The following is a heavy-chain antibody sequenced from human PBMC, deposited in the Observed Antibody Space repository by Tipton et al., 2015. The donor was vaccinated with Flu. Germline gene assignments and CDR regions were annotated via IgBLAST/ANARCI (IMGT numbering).Heavy chain of an antibody. Sequence: TLSLTCTVSGGSISTYYWSWLRQPPGKGLEWIGYIYYNGNTNYNPSLKSRVSISVDPPKNQFPRKLTSVAAADTAVYYCAVRSSGQYLDGFDMWSLGTMVTVSS. V-gene: IGHV4-59*12. CDR1: GGSISTYY. D-gene: IGHD6-19*01. J-gene: IGHJ3*02. CDR2: IYYNGNT. CDR3: AVRSSGQYLDGFDM.